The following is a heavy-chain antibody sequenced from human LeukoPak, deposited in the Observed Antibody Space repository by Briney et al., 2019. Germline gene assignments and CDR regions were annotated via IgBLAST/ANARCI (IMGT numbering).Heavy chain of an antibody. CDR3: ARQISDYYYMAV. CDR2: IYYSGTT. J-gene: IGHJ6*03. Sequence: SETLSLTCTVSGGSISSSNYYWRWIRRPPGKGLEWIGTIYYSGTTYYNPSLESRVTMFEATSKNQFSLMLTSVTAADTAVYYCARQISDYYYMAVWGKGTTVTVSS. D-gene: IGHD2-15*01. V-gene: IGHV4-39*01. CDR1: GGSISSSNYY.